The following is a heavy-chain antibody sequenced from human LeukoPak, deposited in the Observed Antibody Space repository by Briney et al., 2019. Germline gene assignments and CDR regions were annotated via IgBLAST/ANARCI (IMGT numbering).Heavy chain of an antibody. V-gene: IGHV1-2*02. D-gene: IGHD2-2*02. CDR2: INPNSGGT. CDR3: ARGSCSSAGCYTENDAFDI. CDR1: GYTFTGYY. J-gene: IGHJ3*02. Sequence: ASVKVSCKASGYTFTGYYMHWVRQAPGQGLEWMGWINPNSGGTNYAQKFQGRVTMTRDTSISTAYMELSRLRSDDTAVYYCARGSCSSAGCYTENDAFDIWGQGTMVTVSS.